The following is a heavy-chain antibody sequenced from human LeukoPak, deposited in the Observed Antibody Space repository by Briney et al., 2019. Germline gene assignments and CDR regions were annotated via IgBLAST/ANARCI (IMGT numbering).Heavy chain of an antibody. CDR3: AREGYSYGLFDY. D-gene: IGHD5-18*01. CDR1: GGSISSYY. V-gene: IGHV4-59*01. J-gene: IGHJ4*02. CDR2: IYYSGST. Sequence: SETLSLTCTVPGGSISSYYWSWIRQPPGKGLECIGYIYYSGSTNYNPSLKSRVTISVDTSKNQFSLKLSSVTAADTAVYYCAREGYSYGLFDYWGQGTLVTVSS.